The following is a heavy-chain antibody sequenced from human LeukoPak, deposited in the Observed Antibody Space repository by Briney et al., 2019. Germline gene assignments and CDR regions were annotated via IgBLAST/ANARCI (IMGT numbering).Heavy chain of an antibody. CDR2: INSDGSST. Sequence: PGGSLRLSCAASGFTFSNYWMHWVRQAPGKGLVWVSRINSDGSSTRYEDSVKGRFTISRDNSKNTLYLQMNSLRAEDTAVYYCARETTGSSAFDIWGQGTMVTVSS. J-gene: IGHJ3*02. CDR1: GFTFSNYW. D-gene: IGHD4-11*01. CDR3: ARETTGSSAFDI. V-gene: IGHV3-74*01.